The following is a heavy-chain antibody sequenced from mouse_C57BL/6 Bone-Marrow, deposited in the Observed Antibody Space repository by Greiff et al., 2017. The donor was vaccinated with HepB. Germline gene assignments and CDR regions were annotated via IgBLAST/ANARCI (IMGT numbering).Heavy chain of an antibody. CDR2: ISYDGSN. CDR1: GYSITSGYY. V-gene: IGHV3-6*01. CDR3: ARGGYSNYLAWFAY. Sequence: ESGPGLVKPSPSLSLTCSVPGYSITSGYYWNWIRQFPGNKLEWLGYISYDGSNNYNPSLKNRISITRDTSKNQFFLKLNSVTTEDTATYYCARGGYSNYLAWFAYWGQGTLVTVSA. J-gene: IGHJ3*01. D-gene: IGHD2-5*01.